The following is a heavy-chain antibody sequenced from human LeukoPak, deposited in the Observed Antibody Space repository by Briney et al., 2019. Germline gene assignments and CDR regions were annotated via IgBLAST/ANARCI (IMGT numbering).Heavy chain of an antibody. Sequence: SETLSLTCTVAGGSISIHYWSRIRQPPGKGLEWIGYIYYSGSTNYNPSLKSRVTISVDTSKNQFSLKLSSVTAADTAVYYCARSIFGVVFIRETNWFDPWGQGTLVTVSS. D-gene: IGHD3-3*01. J-gene: IGHJ5*02. CDR3: ARSIFGVVFIRETNWFDP. CDR1: GGSISIHY. CDR2: IYYSGST. V-gene: IGHV4-59*11.